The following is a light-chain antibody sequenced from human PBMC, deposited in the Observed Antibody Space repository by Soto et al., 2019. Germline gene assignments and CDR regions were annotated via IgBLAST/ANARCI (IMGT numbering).Light chain of an antibody. CDR2: WAS. J-gene: IGKJ4*01. CDR1: QNILYNSNNKNY. Sequence: DIVMTQSPDSLAVSLGERATINCKSSQNILYNSNNKNYLAWYQHKSGQPPKVLVYWASTRESGVPDRFGGSGSGTDFTLTISSLQAEDVAVYYCQQYYTSPLTFGGGTKVEIK. V-gene: IGKV4-1*01. CDR3: QQYYTSPLT.